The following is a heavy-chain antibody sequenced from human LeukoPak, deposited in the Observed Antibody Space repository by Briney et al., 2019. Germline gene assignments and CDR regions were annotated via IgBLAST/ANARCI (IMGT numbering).Heavy chain of an antibody. J-gene: IGHJ5*02. D-gene: IGHD3-22*01. CDR1: GFTFSSYG. Sequence: HPGGSLRLSCAASGFTFSSYGMHWVRQAPGKGLEWVAVISYDGSNKYYADSVKGRFTISRDNSKNTLYLQMNSLRAEDTAVYYCARDLRDDSSGYSTWGQGTLVTVSS. V-gene: IGHV3-30*03. CDR3: ARDLRDDSSGYST. CDR2: ISYDGSNK.